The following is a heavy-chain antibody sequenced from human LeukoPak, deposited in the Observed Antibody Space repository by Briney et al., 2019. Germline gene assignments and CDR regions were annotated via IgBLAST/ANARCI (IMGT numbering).Heavy chain of an antibody. V-gene: IGHV3-23*01. CDR3: AKDKALLWFGELLR. CDR1: GFTFSSYA. CDR2: ISGSGGST. J-gene: IGHJ4*02. D-gene: IGHD3-10*01. Sequence: QPGGSLRLSCAASGFTFSSYAMSWVRQAPGKGLEWVSAISGSGGSTYYADSVKGRFTISRGNSKNTLYLQMNSLRAEDTAVYYCAKDKALLWFGELLRWGQGTLVTVSS.